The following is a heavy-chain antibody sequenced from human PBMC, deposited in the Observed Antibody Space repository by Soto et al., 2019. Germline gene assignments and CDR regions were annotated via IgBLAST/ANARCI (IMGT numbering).Heavy chain of an antibody. CDR1: GGSISSGGYY. J-gene: IGHJ4*02. CDR3: ARGEKTTVVTPTDFGY. D-gene: IGHD4-17*01. CDR2: IYYSGST. Sequence: PSETLSLTCTVSGGSISSGGYYWSWIRQHPGKGLEWIGYIYYSGSTYYNPSLKSRVTISVDTSKNQFSLKLSSVTAADTAVYYCARGEKTTVVTPTDFGYWGQGTLVTVSS. V-gene: IGHV4-31*03.